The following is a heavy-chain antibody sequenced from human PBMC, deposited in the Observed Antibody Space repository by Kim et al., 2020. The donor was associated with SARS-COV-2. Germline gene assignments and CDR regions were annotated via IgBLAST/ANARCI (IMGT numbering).Heavy chain of an antibody. D-gene: IGHD3-10*01. J-gene: IGHJ4*02. Sequence: KSRFTISRDNAKNSLYLQMNSRRAEETAVYYCARELELYYYGSGEGGFDYWGQGTLVTVSS. V-gene: IGHV3-11*06. CDR3: ARELELYYYGSGEGGFDY.